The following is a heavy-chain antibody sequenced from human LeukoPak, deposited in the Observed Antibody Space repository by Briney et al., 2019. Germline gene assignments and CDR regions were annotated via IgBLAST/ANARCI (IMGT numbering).Heavy chain of an antibody. Sequence: GGSLRLSCVASGFTFSSYSMNWVRQAPGKGLEWVSYISSSSSTIYYADSVKGRFTISRDNAKNTLYLQMNSLRAEDTAVYYCAKGLIVASSVFDYWGQGTLVTVSS. CDR3: AKGLIVASSVFDY. J-gene: IGHJ4*02. D-gene: IGHD3-16*01. V-gene: IGHV3-48*01. CDR1: GFTFSSYS. CDR2: ISSSSSTI.